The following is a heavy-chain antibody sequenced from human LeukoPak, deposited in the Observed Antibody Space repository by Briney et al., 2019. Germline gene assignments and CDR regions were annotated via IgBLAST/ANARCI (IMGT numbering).Heavy chain of an antibody. CDR2: ISSSSTGI. CDR3: ANSIVVVPAAHYYFDY. V-gene: IGHV3-48*04. Sequence: GGSLRLSCAASGFTFSSYIMNWVRQAPGKGLEWVSYISSSSTGIYYADSVKGRFTISRDNAKNSLYLQMNNLRAEDTAVYYCANSIVVVPAAHYYFDYWGQGTLVTVSS. CDR1: GFTFSSYI. J-gene: IGHJ4*02. D-gene: IGHD2-2*01.